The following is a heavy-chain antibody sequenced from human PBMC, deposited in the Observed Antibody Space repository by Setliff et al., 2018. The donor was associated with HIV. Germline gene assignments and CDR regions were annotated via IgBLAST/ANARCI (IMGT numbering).Heavy chain of an antibody. Sequence: SETLSLTCTVSGGSMSTYYWSWIRQPPGKGLEWIGYIYTSGSTNYNPSLKSRVTISVDTSKNQFSLKLSSVTAADTAVYYCARGDGTKYYYYYYMDVWGKGTTVTVS. V-gene: IGHV4-59*01. CDR2: IYTSGST. J-gene: IGHJ6*03. D-gene: IGHD1-7*01. CDR3: ARGDGTKYYYYYYMDV. CDR1: GGSMSTYY.